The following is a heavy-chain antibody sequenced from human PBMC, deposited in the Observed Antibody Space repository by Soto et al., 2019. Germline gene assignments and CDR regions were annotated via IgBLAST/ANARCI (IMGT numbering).Heavy chain of an antibody. J-gene: IGHJ4*02. V-gene: IGHV4-34*01. CDR3: ARSGTFFSMVPGFLDY. CDR1: GGSFSGYY. D-gene: IGHD3-3*01. CDR2: INHSGST. Sequence: SETLSLTCAVYGGSFSGYYWSWIRQPPGKGLEWIGEINHSGSTNYNPSLKSRITINADTSKNQFSLQLNSVTVEDTAVYYCARSGTFFSMVPGFLDYWGQGTLVTVSS.